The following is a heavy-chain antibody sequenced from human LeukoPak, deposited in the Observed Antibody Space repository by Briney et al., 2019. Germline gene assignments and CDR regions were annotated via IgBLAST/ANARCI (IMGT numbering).Heavy chain of an antibody. J-gene: IGHJ4*02. CDR2: ISYDGSNK. CDR1: GFTFSSYA. Sequence: GGSLRLSCAASGFTFSSYAMHWVRQAPGKGLEWVAVISYDGSNKYYADSMKGRFTISRDNSKNTLYLQMNSLRAEDTAVYYCARVLDDYGDAHFDYWGQGTLVTVS. CDR3: ARVLDDYGDAHFDY. D-gene: IGHD4-17*01. V-gene: IGHV3-30-3*01.